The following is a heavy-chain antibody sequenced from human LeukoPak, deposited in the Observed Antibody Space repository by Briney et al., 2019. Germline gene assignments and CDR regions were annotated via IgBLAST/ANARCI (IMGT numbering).Heavy chain of an antibody. CDR1: GFTVSNKY. CDR2: IYSGGNT. J-gene: IGHJ4*02. CDR3: AKARIAAAGTLFFDY. V-gene: IGHV3-66*02. D-gene: IGHD6-13*01. Sequence: GGSLRLSCAASGFTVSNKYMNWVRQAPGKGLEWVSVIYSGGNTYYADSVKGRFTISRDNSKNTLYLQMNSLRAEDTAVYYCAKARIAAAGTLFFDYWGQGTLVTVSS.